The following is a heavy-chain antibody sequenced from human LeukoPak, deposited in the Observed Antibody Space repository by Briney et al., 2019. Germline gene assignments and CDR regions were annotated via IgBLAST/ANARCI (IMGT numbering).Heavy chain of an antibody. Sequence: PSETLSLTCAVYGGSFSGYYWSWIRQSPGKGLEWIGEINHSGSTNYNPSLKSRVTISVDTSKNQFSLELSSVTAADTAVYYCARHQTVEQQLDFDYWGQGTLVTVSS. CDR1: GGSFSGYY. J-gene: IGHJ4*02. CDR2: INHSGST. D-gene: IGHD6-13*01. V-gene: IGHV4-34*01. CDR3: ARHQTVEQQLDFDY.